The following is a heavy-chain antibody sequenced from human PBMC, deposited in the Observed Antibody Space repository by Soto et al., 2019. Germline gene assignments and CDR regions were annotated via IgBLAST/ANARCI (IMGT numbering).Heavy chain of an antibody. CDR2: IYHSGST. V-gene: IGHV4-30-2*01. CDR1: GCSISSGGYS. Sequence: PSETLSLTCAVSGCSISSGGYSWSWIRQPPGKGLEWIGYIYHSGSTYYNPSLKSRVTISVDRSKNQFSLKLSSVTAADTAVYYCARAPRVGVTGYFDYWGQGTLVTVSS. D-gene: IGHD2-21*02. CDR3: ARAPRVGVTGYFDY. J-gene: IGHJ4*02.